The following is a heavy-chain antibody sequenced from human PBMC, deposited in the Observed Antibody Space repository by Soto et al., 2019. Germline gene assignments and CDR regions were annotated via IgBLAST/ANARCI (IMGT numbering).Heavy chain of an antibody. Sequence: SGPTLVNPTETLTLTCTVSGFSLTTGKMGVSWIRQPPGKALEWLAHIFSDNERSYSTSLQGRLTISKDTSGSQVALSMTNVDPVDTATYYCARMNVDSYQFYYAMDVWGQGTTVTVSS. J-gene: IGHJ6*02. CDR1: GFSLTTGKMG. D-gene: IGHD4-17*01. CDR3: ARMNVDSYQFYYAMDV. CDR2: IFSDNER. V-gene: IGHV2-26*01.